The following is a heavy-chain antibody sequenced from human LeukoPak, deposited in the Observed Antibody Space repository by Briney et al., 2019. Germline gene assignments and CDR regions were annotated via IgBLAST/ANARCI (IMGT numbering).Heavy chain of an antibody. CDR2: ISSSSSYI. V-gene: IGHV3-21*01. J-gene: IGHJ4*02. Sequence: GGSLRLSCAASGFTFSSYSMNWVRQAPGKGLEWVSSISSSSSYIYYADSVKGRFTISRDNAKNSLCLQMNSLRAVDTAVYYCARDLGYCSSTSCHQFDYWGQGTLVTVSP. D-gene: IGHD2-2*01. CDR3: ARDLGYCSSTSCHQFDY. CDR1: GFTFSSYS.